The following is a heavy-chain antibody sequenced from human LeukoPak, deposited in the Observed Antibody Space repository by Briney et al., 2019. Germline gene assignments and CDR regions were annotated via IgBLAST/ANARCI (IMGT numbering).Heavy chain of an antibody. CDR1: GFPFSDHY. CDR3: TRNTYTNSRYYFDS. J-gene: IGHJ4*02. CDR2: IRNKANSYTT. D-gene: IGHD6-13*01. Sequence: GGSLRLSCAASGFPFSDHYMDWVPQAPGQGLECVGRIRNKANSYTTEYAASVKGRFAISRDESMNSLYLQMNSLKTEDTAVYYCTRNTYTNSRYYFDSWGQGTLVTVPS. V-gene: IGHV3-72*01.